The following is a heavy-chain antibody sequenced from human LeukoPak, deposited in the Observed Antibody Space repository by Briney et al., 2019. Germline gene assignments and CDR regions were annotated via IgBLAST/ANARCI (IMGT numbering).Heavy chain of an antibody. D-gene: IGHD3-10*01. V-gene: IGHV3-23*01. CDR1: GFSFSSYA. CDR2: ISGSGGST. Sequence: GGSLRLSCAASGFSFSSYAMSWVRQAPGKGLGWVSIISGSGGSTYYADSVKGRFTISRDNSRNTVFLQMDSLRAEDTAVYYCSRGGADYWGQGTLVTVSS. J-gene: IGHJ4*02. CDR3: SRGGADY.